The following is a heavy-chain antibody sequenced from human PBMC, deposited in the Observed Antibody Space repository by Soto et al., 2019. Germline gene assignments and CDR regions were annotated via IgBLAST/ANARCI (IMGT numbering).Heavy chain of an antibody. J-gene: IGHJ5*02. CDR2: ISAYNGNT. CDR3: ARDPDEKVGATFNGCDT. CDR1: GYTFTSYG. Sequence: ASVKVSCKASGYTFTSYGISWVRQAPGQGLEWMGWISAYNGNTNYAQKLQGRVTMTTDTSTSSAYMELRSLRSDDMAVYYCARDPDEKVGATFNGCDTWGQGTLVTVSS. D-gene: IGHD1-26*01. V-gene: IGHV1-18*03.